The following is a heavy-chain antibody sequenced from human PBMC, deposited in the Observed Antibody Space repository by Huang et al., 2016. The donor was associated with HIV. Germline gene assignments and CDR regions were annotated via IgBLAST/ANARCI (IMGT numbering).Heavy chain of an antibody. CDR2: IYPGDSDT. Sequence: LSETGGNKPGQSLKTSGRVSECRLRSNWTGWVSQMPGKGLGWMGIIYPGDSDTRYSPSFQGQVTISADKSINTAYLQWSSLKASDTAMYYCARLIGSPSFYYGLDVWGQGTTVTVSS. V-gene: IGHV5-51*03. CDR1: ECRLRSNW. D-gene: IGHD3-10*01. J-gene: IGHJ6*02. CDR3: ARLIGSPSFYYGLDV.